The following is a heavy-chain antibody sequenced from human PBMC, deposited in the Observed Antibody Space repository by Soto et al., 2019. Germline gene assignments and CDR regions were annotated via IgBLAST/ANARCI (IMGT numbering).Heavy chain of an antibody. D-gene: IGHD1-26*01. V-gene: IGHV1-8*02. J-gene: IGHJ4*02. CDR1: GYTFTSYH. Sequence: QVQLVQSGAEVKKPGASVKVSCKASGYTFTSYHISWVRQASGRGLEWMGWMHPHRGNSGYARKFQGRVTMTCDTSTSTVYMELSSLRSEDTAVYFCSRGLGETDYWGQGTLVTVSS. CDR3: SRGLGETDY. CDR2: MHPHRGNS.